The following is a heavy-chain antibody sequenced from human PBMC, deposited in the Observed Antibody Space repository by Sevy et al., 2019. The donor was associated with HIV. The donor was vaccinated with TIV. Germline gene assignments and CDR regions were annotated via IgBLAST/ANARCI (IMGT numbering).Heavy chain of an antibody. D-gene: IGHD3-10*01. CDR3: ARGLYFDFGAY. Sequence: ASVKVSCKTSGYTFNNYGISWVREAPGQGLEWMGWISVYGETNYAQKVQDRLTMTTDTSTATAYMELRSVRSDDTAVYYCARGLYFDFGAYWGQGTLVTVSS. J-gene: IGHJ4*02. CDR2: ISVYGET. V-gene: IGHV1-18*01. CDR1: GYTFNNYG.